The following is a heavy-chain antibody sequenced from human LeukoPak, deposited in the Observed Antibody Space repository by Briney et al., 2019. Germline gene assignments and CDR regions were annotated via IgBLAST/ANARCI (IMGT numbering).Heavy chain of an antibody. CDR2: IWYDGSNK. D-gene: IGHD3-22*01. V-gene: IGHV3-33*01. CDR1: GFTFSSYG. CDR3: ARDPYYDSSGRPIRRYFDY. J-gene: IGHJ4*02. Sequence: QSGGSLRLSCAASGFTFSSYGMHWVRQAPGKGLEWVAVIWYDGSNKYYADSVKGRFAISRDNSKNTLYLQMNSLRAEDTAVYYCARDPYYDSSGRPIRRYFDYWGQGTLVTVSS.